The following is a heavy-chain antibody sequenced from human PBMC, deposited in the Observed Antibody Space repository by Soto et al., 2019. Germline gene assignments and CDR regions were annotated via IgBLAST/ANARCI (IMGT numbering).Heavy chain of an antibody. Sequence: EVQLLESGGGLVQPGGSLRLSCVASGFTFTNYAMNWVRQAPGKGLEWVSGISGGGGSIYYSDSVKGRFTISRDNSKNTLYLQMNSLRAEDTAVYYCAKDLMVAPRDYFAYWGQGTLVTVSS. V-gene: IGHV3-23*01. D-gene: IGHD2-8*01. J-gene: IGHJ4*02. CDR3: AKDLMVAPRDYFAY. CDR1: GFTFTNYA. CDR2: ISGGGGSI.